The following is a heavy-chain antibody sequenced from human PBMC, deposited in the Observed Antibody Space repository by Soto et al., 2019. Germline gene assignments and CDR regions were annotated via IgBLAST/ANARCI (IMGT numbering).Heavy chain of an antibody. CDR1: GVSISSSTFY. D-gene: IGHD3-10*01. CDR3: ARDGGDFDY. J-gene: IGHJ4*02. CDR2: IHYSGST. Sequence: QVQLQESGPGLVKPSETLSLTCTVSGVSISSSTFYWGWIRQPPGKGLECIGNIHYSGSTYYNPSLKSRVTISVDTSRNQFSLRLSTGTAADTAVYYCARDGGDFDYWGQGTLVTVSS. V-gene: IGHV4-39*02.